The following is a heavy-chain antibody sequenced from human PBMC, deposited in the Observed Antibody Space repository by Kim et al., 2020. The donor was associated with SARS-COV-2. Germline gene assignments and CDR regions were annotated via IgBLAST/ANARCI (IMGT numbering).Heavy chain of an antibody. D-gene: IGHD3-22*01. CDR1: GFTFSNYW. Sequence: GGSLRRSCAASGFTFSNYWMSWVRQAPGKGLEWVANIKQDGSEKYYVDSVKGRFTISRDNAKNSLYLQMNSLRAEDTAVYYCARVSSYDSSGYYYGDFDYWGQGTLVTVSS. CDR3: ARVSSYDSSGYYYGDFDY. V-gene: IGHV3-7*05. CDR2: IKQDGSEK. J-gene: IGHJ4*02.